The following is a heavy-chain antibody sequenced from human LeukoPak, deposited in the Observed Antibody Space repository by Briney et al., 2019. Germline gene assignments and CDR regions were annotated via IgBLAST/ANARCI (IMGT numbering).Heavy chain of an antibody. CDR1: GFTLSSYA. CDR2: ISGSGGST. Sequence: GGSLRLSCAASGFTLSSYAMSWVRQAPGKGLEWVSAISGSGGSTYYADSVKGRFTISRDNSKNTLYLQMNSLRAEDTAVYYCAKDRPYCSSTSCHSDAFDIWGQGTMVTVSS. D-gene: IGHD2-2*01. J-gene: IGHJ3*02. V-gene: IGHV3-23*01. CDR3: AKDRPYCSSTSCHSDAFDI.